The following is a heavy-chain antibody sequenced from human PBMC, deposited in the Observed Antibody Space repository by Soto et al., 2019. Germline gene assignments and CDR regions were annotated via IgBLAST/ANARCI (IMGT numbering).Heavy chain of an antibody. Sequence: SETLSLTCTVSGGSINDYYWSWTRQPPGKGLEWIGESLHRGSTNYNPSLKSRVTISVDTSKNQFSLKLSSVTAADTAVYYCARGFTIFGVVTVGMDVWGQGTTVTVSS. CDR1: GGSINDYY. J-gene: IGHJ6*02. V-gene: IGHV4-34*01. CDR3: ARGFTIFGVVTVGMDV. CDR2: SLHRGST. D-gene: IGHD3-3*01.